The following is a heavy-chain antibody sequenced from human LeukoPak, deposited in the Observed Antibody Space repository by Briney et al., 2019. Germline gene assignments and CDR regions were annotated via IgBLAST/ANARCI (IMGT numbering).Heavy chain of an antibody. Sequence: ASVKVSCKASGYTFTSYGISWVRQAPRQGLEWMGWISAYNGNTNYAQKLQGRVAMTTDTSTSTAYMELRSLRSDDTAMYYCARVNLWSDAFDMWGQGTMVTVSS. D-gene: IGHD3-10*01. CDR2: ISAYNGNT. J-gene: IGHJ3*02. CDR3: ARVNLWSDAFDM. V-gene: IGHV1-18*01. CDR1: GYTFTSYG.